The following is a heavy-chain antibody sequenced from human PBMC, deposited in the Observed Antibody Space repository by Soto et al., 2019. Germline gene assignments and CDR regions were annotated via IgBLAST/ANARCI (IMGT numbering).Heavy chain of an antibody. D-gene: IGHD6-6*01. J-gene: IGHJ6*03. V-gene: IGHV1-58*01. CDR3: AKLGPYSSSSDYYYYYMDV. CDR2: IVVGSGNT. CDR1: GFTFTSSA. Sequence: SVKVSCKASGFTFTSSAVQWVRQARGQRLEWIGWIVVGSGNTNYAQKFQERVTITRDMSTSTAYMELSSLRSEDTAVYYCAKLGPYSSSSDYYYYYMDVWGKGTTVTVSS.